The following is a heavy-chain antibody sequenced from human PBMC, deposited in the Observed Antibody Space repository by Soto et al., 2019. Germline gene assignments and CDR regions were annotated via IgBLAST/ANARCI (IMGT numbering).Heavy chain of an antibody. CDR1: GFSLSNARMG. J-gene: IGHJ4*02. V-gene: IGHV2-26*01. D-gene: IGHD6-13*01. CDR3: ARPAHSSSWLAFAY. CDR2: IFWTDET. Sequence: QVTLKESGPVLVKPTETLTLTCTVSGFSLSNARMGVSWIRQPPGKALEWLAHIFWTDETSYSPTLRSRLTISKDTSKSQVVLTMTNMDPVDTATYYCARPAHSSSWLAFAYWGQGTLVTVSS.